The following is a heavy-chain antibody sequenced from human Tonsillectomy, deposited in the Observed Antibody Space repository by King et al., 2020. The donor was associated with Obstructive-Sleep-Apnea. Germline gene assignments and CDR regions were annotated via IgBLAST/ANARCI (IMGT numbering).Heavy chain of an antibody. Sequence: QLVQSGAEMKKPGESLKISCKGSGYSFSTYWIAWVRQMPGKGLEWMGIIYPGDSDTRYSPSFQGQVTISADKSISTAYLQWSSLKASDTAMYYCATSRPPTPYCGSDCYGYLDYWGQGTLVTVSS. CDR2: IYPGDSDT. V-gene: IGHV5-51*01. CDR3: ATSRPPTPYCGSDCYGYLDY. J-gene: IGHJ4*02. D-gene: IGHD2-21*02. CDR1: GYSFSTYW.